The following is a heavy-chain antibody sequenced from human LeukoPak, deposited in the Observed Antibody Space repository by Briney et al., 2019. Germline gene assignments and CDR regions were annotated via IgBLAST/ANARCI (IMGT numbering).Heavy chain of an antibody. V-gene: IGHV4-39*01. J-gene: IGHJ5*02. CDR3: ARHVNYDILTGLDNWFDP. CDR2: IYYSGST. D-gene: IGHD3-9*01. Sequence: PSETLSLTCTVSGGSISSSSYYWGWIRQPPGKGLEWIGSIYYSGSTYYNPSLKSRVTISVDTSKNQFSLKLSSVTAADTAVYYCARHVNYDILTGLDNWFDPWGQGTLVTVSS. CDR1: GGSISSSSYY.